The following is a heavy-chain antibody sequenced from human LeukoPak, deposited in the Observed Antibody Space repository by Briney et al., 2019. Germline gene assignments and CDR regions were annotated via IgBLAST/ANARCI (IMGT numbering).Heavy chain of an antibody. V-gene: IGHV3-9*01. D-gene: IGHD5-24*01. CDR2: ISWNSGSI. Sequence: GGSLRLSCAASGFTFDDYAMHWVRQAPGKGLEWVSGISWNSGSIGYADSVKGRFTISRDNAKNSLYLQMNSLRAEDTAVYYCARGGFNYGAFDIWGQGTMVTVSS. CDR1: GFTFDDYA. CDR3: ARGGFNYGAFDI. J-gene: IGHJ3*02.